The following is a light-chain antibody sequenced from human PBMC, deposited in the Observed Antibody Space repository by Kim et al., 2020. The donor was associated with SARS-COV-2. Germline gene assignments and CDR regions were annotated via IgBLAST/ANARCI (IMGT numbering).Light chain of an antibody. J-gene: IGKJ3*01. V-gene: IGKV1-27*01. CDR3: QHYYNVPFT. CDR1: QDIGNY. CDR2: ATS. Sequence: DIQMTQSPSSLSASIGDRVTITCRASQDIGNYVDWYQQKPGKVPKLLIYATSTLQSGVPSRFSGGGSGTDFTLTINSLQPEDVATYFCQHYYNVPFTFGPGTKVDIK.